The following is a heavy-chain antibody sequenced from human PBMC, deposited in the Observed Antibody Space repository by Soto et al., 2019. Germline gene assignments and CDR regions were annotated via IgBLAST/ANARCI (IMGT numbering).Heavy chain of an antibody. Sequence: SVKVSCKASGGTFSSYAISWVRQAPGQGFEWMGGIIPIFGTANYAQKFQGRVAITADKSTSTAYMELSSLRSEDTAVYYCARDRGYYYDSSENWFDPWGQGTLVTVSS. J-gene: IGHJ5*02. CDR3: ARDRGYYYDSSENWFDP. D-gene: IGHD3-22*01. V-gene: IGHV1-69*06. CDR2: IIPIFGTA. CDR1: GGTFSSYA.